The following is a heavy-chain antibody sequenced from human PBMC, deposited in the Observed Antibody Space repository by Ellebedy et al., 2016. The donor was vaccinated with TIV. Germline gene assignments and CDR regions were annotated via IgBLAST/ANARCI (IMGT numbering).Heavy chain of an antibody. CDR3: ARGRTYYDCSGTFDY. V-gene: IGHV4-59*01. Sequence: SETLSLTXTVSGGSISSYYWRWIRQPPGKGLEWIGYIYYSGSTNYNASLKSRVTISVDTSKNQFSLRLSSVTAADTAVYYCARGRTYYDCSGTFDYWGQGTLVTVSS. CDR2: IYYSGST. D-gene: IGHD3-22*01. J-gene: IGHJ4*02. CDR1: GGSISSYY.